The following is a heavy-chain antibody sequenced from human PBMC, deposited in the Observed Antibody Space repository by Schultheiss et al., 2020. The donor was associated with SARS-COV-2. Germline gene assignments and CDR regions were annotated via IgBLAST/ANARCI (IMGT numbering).Heavy chain of an antibody. CDR3: AREGRAAAGPQDYMDV. CDR1: GFTFSSYE. Sequence: GGSLRLSCAASGFTFSSYEMNWVRQAPGKGLEWVSYIGTSGNMIYYADSVKGRFTISRDNAKNSLYLQMNSLRAEDTAVYYCAREGRAAAGPQDYMDVWGKGTTVTVSS. V-gene: IGHV3-48*03. CDR2: IGTSGNMI. D-gene: IGHD6-13*01. J-gene: IGHJ6*03.